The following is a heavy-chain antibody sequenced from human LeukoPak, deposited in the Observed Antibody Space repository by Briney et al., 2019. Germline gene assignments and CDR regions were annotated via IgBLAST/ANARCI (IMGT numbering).Heavy chain of an antibody. V-gene: IGHV3-23*01. CDR2: ISGSSGST. J-gene: IGHJ5*02. Sequence: GGSLRLSCAASGFTFSSYAMSWVRQAPGKGLEWVSGISGSSGSTYYADSVKGRFTISRDNSKNTLYLQMNSLRAEDTAVYYCAKDLIAVAGWNWFDPWGQGTLVTVSS. D-gene: IGHD6-19*01. CDR1: GFTFSSYA. CDR3: AKDLIAVAGWNWFDP.